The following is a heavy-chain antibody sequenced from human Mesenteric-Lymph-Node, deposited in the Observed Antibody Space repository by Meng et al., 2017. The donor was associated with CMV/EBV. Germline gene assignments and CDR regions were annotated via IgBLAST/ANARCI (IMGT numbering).Heavy chain of an antibody. CDR2: IRYDGSNK. CDR1: GFTFSSYG. Sequence: GESLKISCAASGFTFSSYGMHWVRQAPGKGLEWVAFIRYDGSNKYYTDSVKGRFTISRDNFKNTVPLQMKSLRAEDTAVYYCGKDSRSIAGWYLDLWGRGTLVTVSS. D-gene: IGHD6-6*01. V-gene: IGHV3-30*02. CDR3: GKDSRSIAGWYLDL. J-gene: IGHJ2*01.